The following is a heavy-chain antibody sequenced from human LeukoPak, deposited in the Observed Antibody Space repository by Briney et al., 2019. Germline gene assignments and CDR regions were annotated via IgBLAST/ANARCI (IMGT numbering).Heavy chain of an antibody. Sequence: GGSLRLSCAASGFTFSSYAMHWVRQAPGKGLEWVAVIPYDGSNKYYADSVKGRFTISRDNSKNTLYLQMNSLRAEDTAVYYCARSPNSGSYPYYYYYYMDVWGKGTTVTVSS. D-gene: IGHD1-26*01. J-gene: IGHJ6*03. CDR1: GFTFSSYA. CDR3: ARSPNSGSYPYYYYYYMDV. CDR2: IPYDGSNK. V-gene: IGHV3-30*04.